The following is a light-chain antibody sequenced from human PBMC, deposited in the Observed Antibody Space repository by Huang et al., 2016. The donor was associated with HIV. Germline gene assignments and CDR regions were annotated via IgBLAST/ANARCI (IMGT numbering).Light chain of an antibody. CDR3: MQALQTPLT. Sequence: DIVMTQSPLSLPVTPGEPASISCRSSQSLLHSNGYNYLDWYLQKPWQSPQLLIYLGSNRASGVPDRFSGSGSGTDFTLKISRVAAEDVGVYYCMQALQTPLTFGQGTKVEIK. CDR2: LGS. CDR1: QSLLHSNGYNY. V-gene: IGKV2-28*01. J-gene: IGKJ1*01.